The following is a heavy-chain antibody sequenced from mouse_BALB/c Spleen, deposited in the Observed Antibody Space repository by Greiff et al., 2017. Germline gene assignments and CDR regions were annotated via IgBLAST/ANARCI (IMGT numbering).Heavy chain of an antibody. CDR1: GYSITSDYA. J-gene: IGHJ4*01. D-gene: IGHD3-2*02. Sequence: VQLQESGPGLVKPSQSLSLTCTVTGYSITSDYAWNWIRQFPGNKLEWMGYISYSGSTSYNPSLKSRISITRDTSKNQFFLQLNSVTTEDTATYYCARSGEDYYAMDYWGQGTSVTVSS. V-gene: IGHV3-2*02. CDR2: ISYSGST. CDR3: ARSGEDYYAMDY.